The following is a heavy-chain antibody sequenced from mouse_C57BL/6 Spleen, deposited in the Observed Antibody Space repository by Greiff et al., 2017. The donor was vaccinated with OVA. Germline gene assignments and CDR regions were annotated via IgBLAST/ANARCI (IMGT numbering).Heavy chain of an antibody. J-gene: IGHJ2*01. CDR2: INYDGSST. Sequence: EVNVVESEGGLVQPGSSMKLSCTASGFTFSDYYMAWVRQVPEKGLEWVANINYDGSSTYYLDSLKSRFIISRDNAKNILYLQMSSLKSEDTATYYCAREDYYGRRYFDYWGQGTTLTVSS. D-gene: IGHD1-1*01. V-gene: IGHV5-16*01. CDR1: GFTFSDYY. CDR3: AREDYYGRRYFDY.